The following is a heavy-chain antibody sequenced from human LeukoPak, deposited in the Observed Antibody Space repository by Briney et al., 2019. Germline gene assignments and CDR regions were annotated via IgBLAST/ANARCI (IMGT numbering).Heavy chain of an antibody. CDR1: GFAFSSYG. V-gene: IGHV3-23*01. D-gene: IGHD1-26*01. Sequence: GGSLRLSCAASGFAFSSYGVSWVRQAPGKGLEWVSGISRSGATTYYADSVKGRFTISRDNSKNTLYVQMNSLRAADTAIYYCAREGGSYSNYFDYWGQGTLVTVSS. J-gene: IGHJ4*02. CDR3: AREGGSYSNYFDY. CDR2: ISRSGATT.